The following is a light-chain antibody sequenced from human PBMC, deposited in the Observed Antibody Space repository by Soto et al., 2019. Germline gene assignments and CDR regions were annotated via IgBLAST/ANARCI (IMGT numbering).Light chain of an antibody. J-gene: IGLJ2*01. CDR2: EVI. CDR3: SSYTSSRTLV. CDR1: SSDIGAYKY. V-gene: IGLV2-14*01. Sequence: LTQPASVSGSPGQSITISCTGTSSDIGAYKYVSWYQQHPGRAPKLMIYEVIHRPSGVSSRFSGSKSGKTASLSISGLQADDEADYYCSSYTSSRTLVFGGGTKVTVL.